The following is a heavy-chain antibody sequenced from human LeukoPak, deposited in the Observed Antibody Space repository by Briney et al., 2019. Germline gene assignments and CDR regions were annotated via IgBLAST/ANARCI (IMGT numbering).Heavy chain of an antibody. J-gene: IGHJ6*02. CDR3: AKRVGATKGYHGMDV. CDR1: GFTFSSYA. CDR2: IGGSGGST. V-gene: IGHV3-23*01. D-gene: IGHD1-26*01. Sequence: GGSLRLSCAASGFTFSSYAIRWVRQAPGKGLEWGSAIGGSGGSTYYADSVKGRFTIPRDNSKNPLYLQMNRLRAEDTAVYYCAKRVGATKGYHGMDVWGQPTTVTVSS.